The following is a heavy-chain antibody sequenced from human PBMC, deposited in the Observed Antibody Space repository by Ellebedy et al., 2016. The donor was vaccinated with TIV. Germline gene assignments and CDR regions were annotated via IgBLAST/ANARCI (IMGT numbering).Heavy chain of an antibody. J-gene: IGHJ6*02. CDR3: ARLWTHCSGGSCYYYGMDV. D-gene: IGHD2-15*01. CDR2: IYPGDSDT. CDR1: GYSFTSYW. Sequence: GESLKISCKGSGYSFTSYWIGWVRQMPGKGLEWMGIIYPGDSDTRYSPSFQGQVTISADKSISTAYLQWSSLKASDTAMYYCARLWTHCSGGSCYYYGMDVWGQGTTVTVSS. V-gene: IGHV5-51*01.